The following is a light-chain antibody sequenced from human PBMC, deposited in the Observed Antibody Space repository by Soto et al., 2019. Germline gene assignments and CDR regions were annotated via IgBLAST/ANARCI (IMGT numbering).Light chain of an antibody. CDR1: SSNIGTNT. J-gene: IGLJ3*02. Sequence: SVLTQPPSASGTPGQRVTISCSGSSSNIGTNTVNWYQQLPGTAPKLLIYTNNQRPSAIPDRFSGSKSGTSASLAISGLQSEDEGDYYCAAWDDTLNGPVFGGGTKLTVL. CDR3: AAWDDTLNGPV. V-gene: IGLV1-44*01. CDR2: TNN.